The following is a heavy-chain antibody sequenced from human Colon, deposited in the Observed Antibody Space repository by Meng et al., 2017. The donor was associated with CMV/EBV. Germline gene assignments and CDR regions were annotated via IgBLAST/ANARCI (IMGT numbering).Heavy chain of an antibody. CDR2: IIPTLDMA. J-gene: IGHJ4*02. V-gene: IGHV1-69*04. Sequence: SVKVSCKASGGSFSTYHFNWVRQAPGQGLEWMGRIIPTLDMATYAQKFQGRVTLAADTSTTTVYMELGSLTSDDTAIYYCARGENLTGDDSWGQGTLVTVSS. CDR1: GGSFSTYH. D-gene: IGHD1-20*01. CDR3: ARGENLTGDDS.